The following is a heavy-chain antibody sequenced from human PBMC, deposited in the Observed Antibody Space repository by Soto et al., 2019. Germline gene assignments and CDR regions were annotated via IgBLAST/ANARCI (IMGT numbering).Heavy chain of an antibody. J-gene: IGHJ4*02. CDR2: IHSKGKT. V-gene: IGHV4-4*02. Sequence: VHLVETGGGLIQPGGSLRLSCAASGLSVSSSDMSWVRQASGKGLEWIGHIHSKGKTIYNPSLDGRVTLSVNPAQRQFSLSLTSVTAADAALYYCAISTYTLFDSWGQGILVSVS. CDR3: AISTYTLFDS. D-gene: IGHD1-26*01. CDR1: GLSVSSSD.